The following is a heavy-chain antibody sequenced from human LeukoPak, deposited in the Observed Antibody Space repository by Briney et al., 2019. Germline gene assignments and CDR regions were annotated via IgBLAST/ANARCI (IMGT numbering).Heavy chain of an antibody. V-gene: IGHV3-23*01. J-gene: IGHJ4*02. CDR2: ITGSGGST. D-gene: IGHD1-26*01. CDR3: AKNAWREPQDYCFDY. CDR1: GFTFSSYW. Sequence: PGGSLRLSCAASGFTFSSYWMSWVRQAPGKGLEWVSAITGSGGSTYYADSVKGRFTISRDNSKNTLYLQMNSLRVADTAVYYCAKNAWREPQDYCFDYWGQGTLVTVSS.